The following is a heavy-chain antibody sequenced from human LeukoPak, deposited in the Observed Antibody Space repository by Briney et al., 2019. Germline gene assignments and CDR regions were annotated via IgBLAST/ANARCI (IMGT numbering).Heavy chain of an antibody. D-gene: IGHD1-26*01. V-gene: IGHV4-4*02. J-gene: IGHJ4*02. CDR3: TRESGPYCPFGY. Sequence: SGTLSLTCGVSGGSISSTNWWSWVRQPPGQGLEWIGEISLTGRTNYNPSLIGRVIMSLDESRNQLSLTLTSVTAADTAMYYCTRESGPYCPFGYWGQGTLVVVPS. CDR1: GGSISSTNW. CDR2: ISLTGRT.